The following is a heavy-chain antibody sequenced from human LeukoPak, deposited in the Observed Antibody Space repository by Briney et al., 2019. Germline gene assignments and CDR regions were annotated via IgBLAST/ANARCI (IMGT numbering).Heavy chain of an antibody. CDR3: GKVRIAMEIGDS. J-gene: IGHJ4*02. CDR2: ISGNGDST. D-gene: IGHD5-18*01. Sequence: GGSLRLSCASSGFTFEDYAMHWVRQAPGMGLEWVSTISGNGDSTYYADPVKGRFTISRDNSKNSLYLHMNSLKTEDTALYYCGKVRIAMEIGDSWGQGTLVTVSS. CDR1: GFTFEDYA. V-gene: IGHV3-43*02.